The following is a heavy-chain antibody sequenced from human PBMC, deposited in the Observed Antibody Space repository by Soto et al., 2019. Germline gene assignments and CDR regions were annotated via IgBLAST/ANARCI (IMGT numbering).Heavy chain of an antibody. V-gene: IGHV4-59*08. CDR2: VHHSWAS. CDR1: GGSISSYY. J-gene: IGHJ6*02. Sequence: QVQLQESGPGLVKPSETMSLSCTVSGGSISSYYWSWFRQSPGKRMEWIGYVHHSWASSYNPSLQSLVALSLDMSTRQLSLAVTSVTPTHPSVDYCARQGFGPLNGLVAVWGQGNTVTVSS. D-gene: IGHD3-10*01. CDR3: ARQGFGPLNGLVAV.